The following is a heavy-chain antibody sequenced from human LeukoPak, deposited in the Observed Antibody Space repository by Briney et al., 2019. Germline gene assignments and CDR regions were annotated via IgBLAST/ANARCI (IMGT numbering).Heavy chain of an antibody. V-gene: IGHV5-51*01. J-gene: IGHJ4*02. CDR3: ASSEMAPIARLDY. Sequence: GESLKISCKGSGYSFTSYWIGWVRQMPGKGLEWMGIIYPGDSDTRYSPSFQGQVTISADKSISTAYLQWSSLKASDTAMYYCASSEMAPIARLDYWGQGTLVTVSS. CDR2: IYPGDSDT. CDR1: GYSFTSYW. D-gene: IGHD5-24*01.